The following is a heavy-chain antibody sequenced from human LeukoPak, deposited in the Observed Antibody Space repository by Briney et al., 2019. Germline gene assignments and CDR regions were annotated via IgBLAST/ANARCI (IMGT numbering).Heavy chain of an antibody. CDR3: AREVGIAAEEEVRYFDY. CDR2: ISAYNGNT. V-gene: IGHV1-18*01. J-gene: IGHJ4*02. Sequence: ASVKVSCKASGYTFTSYGISWVRQAPGQGLEWMGWISAYNGNTNYAQKLQGRVTMTTDTSTSTAYMELRSLRSDDTAVYYCAREVGIAAEEEVRYFDYWGQGTLVTVSS. D-gene: IGHD6-13*01. CDR1: GYTFTSYG.